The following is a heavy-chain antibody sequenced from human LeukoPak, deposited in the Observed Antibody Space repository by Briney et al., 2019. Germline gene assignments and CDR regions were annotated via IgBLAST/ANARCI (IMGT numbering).Heavy chain of an antibody. CDR1: GFTFSSYA. D-gene: IGHD3-9*01. V-gene: IGHV3-30*04. Sequence: GGSLRLSCAASGFTFSSYAMHWVRQAPGKGLEWVAVISYDGSNKYYADSVKGRFTISRDNSKNTLYLQMNSLRAEDTAVYYCARVGRYFDWLSYNWFDPWGQGTLVTVSS. CDR3: ARVGRYFDWLSYNWFDP. J-gene: IGHJ5*02. CDR2: ISYDGSNK.